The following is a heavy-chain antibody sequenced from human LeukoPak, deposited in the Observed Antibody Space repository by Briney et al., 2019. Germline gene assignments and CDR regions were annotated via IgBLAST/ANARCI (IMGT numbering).Heavy chain of an antibody. Sequence: GGALRLSCAGSGITLSNYGMSWVPQAPGKGLEGVAGLSGSGGGTKYADSVQGRFTISRDNPKNTLYLQMNSLRAEDTAVYFCAKRGVVIRVFLVGFHKEAYYFDSWGQGALVTVSS. CDR3: AKRGVVIRVFLVGFHKEAYYFDS. D-gene: IGHD2/OR15-2a*01. J-gene: IGHJ4*02. CDR1: GITLSNYG. V-gene: IGHV3-23*01. CDR2: LSGSGGGT.